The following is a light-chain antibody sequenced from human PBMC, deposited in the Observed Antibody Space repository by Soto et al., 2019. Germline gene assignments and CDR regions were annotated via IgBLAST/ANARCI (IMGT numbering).Light chain of an antibody. J-gene: IGKJ1*01. CDR2: GAS. Sequence: EIVWAQSPGTLSLSPGERATLSCRASQSVTNSFLAWYQQKPGQAPRLLIYGASRRATGIPDRFTGSGSGTDFTLTISRLEPEDFAVYYCQQYVSSPWAFGQGTKAEI. CDR1: QSVTNSF. CDR3: QQYVSSPWA. V-gene: IGKV3-20*01.